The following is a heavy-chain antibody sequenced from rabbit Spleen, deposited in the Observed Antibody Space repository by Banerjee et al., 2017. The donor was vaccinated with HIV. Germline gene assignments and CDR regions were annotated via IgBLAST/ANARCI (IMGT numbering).Heavy chain of an antibody. Sequence: QLVESGGGLVQPGGSLKLSCKASGFDFSIYSMSWVRQAPGKGLEWIGYIVPIFGVTYYANWVNGRFTISSHNAQNTLYLQLNSLTAADTATYFCARDTSSSFSSYGMDLWGQGTLVTVS. J-gene: IGHJ6*01. V-gene: IGHV1S7*01. CDR2: IVPIFGVT. CDR1: GFDFSIYS. CDR3: ARDTSSSFSSYGMDL. D-gene: IGHD1-1*01.